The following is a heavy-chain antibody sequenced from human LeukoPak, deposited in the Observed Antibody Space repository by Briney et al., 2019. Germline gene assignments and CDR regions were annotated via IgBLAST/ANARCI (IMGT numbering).Heavy chain of an antibody. J-gene: IGHJ4*02. Sequence: GGSLRLSCAASGFTFSSYWMSRVRQAPGKGLEWVANIKQDGSEKYYVDSVKGRFTISRDNAKNSLYLQMNSLRAEDTAVYYCARAVGRFLESYFDYWGQGTLVTVSS. V-gene: IGHV3-7*01. D-gene: IGHD3-3*01. CDR2: IKQDGSEK. CDR3: ARAVGRFLESYFDY. CDR1: GFTFSSYW.